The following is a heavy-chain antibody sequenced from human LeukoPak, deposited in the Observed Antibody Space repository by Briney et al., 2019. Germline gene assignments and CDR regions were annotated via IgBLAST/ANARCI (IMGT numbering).Heavy chain of an antibody. CDR1: GFTVSSNY. J-gene: IGHJ4*02. D-gene: IGHD3-10*01. Sequence: PGGSLRLSCAASGFTVSSNYMSWVRQAPGKGLEWVPVIYSGGSTYYADSVKGRFTISRDNSKNTLYLQMNSLRAEDTAVYYCARDRAGDYADYWGQGPLVTVSS. CDR3: ARDRAGDYADY. CDR2: IYSGGST. V-gene: IGHV3-66*02.